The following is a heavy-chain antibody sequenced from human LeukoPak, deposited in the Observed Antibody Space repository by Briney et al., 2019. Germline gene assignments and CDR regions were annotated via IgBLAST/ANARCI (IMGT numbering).Heavy chain of an antibody. V-gene: IGHV4-34*01. Sequence: PSETLSLTCAVYGGSFSGYYWSWIRQPPGKGLEWIGEINHSGSTNYNPSLKSRVTISVDTSKNQFSLKLSSVTAADTAVYYCATVNSANWFDPWGQGTLVTVSS. CDR3: ATVNSANWFDP. D-gene: IGHD2-21*01. J-gene: IGHJ5*02. CDR1: GGSFSGYY. CDR2: INHSGST.